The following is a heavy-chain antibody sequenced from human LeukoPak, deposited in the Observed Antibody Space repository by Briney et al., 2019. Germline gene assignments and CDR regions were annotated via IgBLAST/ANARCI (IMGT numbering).Heavy chain of an antibody. V-gene: IGHV5-51*01. CDR3: ARRVVNNRNWYFNL. J-gene: IGHJ2*01. Sequence: GESLKISCKGSGYSFTSYWIGWVRQMPGKGLEWMGIIYPGDSNTRYSPSFQGQVTISVDKSINTAYVQWSSLKASDTAMYYCARRVVNNRNWYFNLWGRGTLVTVSS. CDR2: IYPGDSNT. D-gene: IGHD4-23*01. CDR1: GYSFTSYW.